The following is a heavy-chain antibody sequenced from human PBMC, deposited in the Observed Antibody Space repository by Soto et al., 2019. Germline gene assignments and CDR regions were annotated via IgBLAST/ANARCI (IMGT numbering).Heavy chain of an antibody. CDR1: GFTFSSYA. V-gene: IGHV3-30-3*01. Sequence: QVQLVESGGGVVQPGRSLRLSCAASGFTFSSYAMHWVRQAPGKGLEWVAVISYDGSNKYYADSVKGRFTISRDNSKNTLYLQRNSLRDEDTAVYYCARDSIVIGYDPTFNWFDPWGQGTLVTVSS. CDR3: ARDSIVIGYDPTFNWFDP. J-gene: IGHJ5*02. CDR2: ISYDGSNK. D-gene: IGHD5-12*01.